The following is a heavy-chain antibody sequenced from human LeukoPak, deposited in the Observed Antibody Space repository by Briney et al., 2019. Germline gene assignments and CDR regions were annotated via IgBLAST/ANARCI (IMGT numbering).Heavy chain of an antibody. CDR2: ITSSGDII. CDR1: GFTFSSYS. CDR3: DVWDWFDP. Sequence: GGSLRLSCAASGFTFSSYSMNWVRQAPGKGLDWVSYITSSGDIIYYADSVKGRFTISRDNAKNSVYLQMNSLRAEDTAVYYCDVWDWFDPWGQGTLVTVSS. V-gene: IGHV3-48*04. D-gene: IGHD1-26*01. J-gene: IGHJ5*02.